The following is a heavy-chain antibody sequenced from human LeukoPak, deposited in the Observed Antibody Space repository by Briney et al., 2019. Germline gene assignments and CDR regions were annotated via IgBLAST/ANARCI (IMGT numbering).Heavy chain of an antibody. CDR1: GGSFSGYY. CDR2: INHSGST. Sequence: PSETLSLTCAVYGGSFSGYYWSWIRQPPGKGLEWIGEINHSGSTNYNPSLKSRVTISVDTSKNQFSLKLSSVTAADTAVYYCARYGGYPTYYFDYWGQGTLVTVSS. J-gene: IGHJ4*02. D-gene: IGHD4-17*01. V-gene: IGHV4-34*01. CDR3: ARYGGYPTYYFDY.